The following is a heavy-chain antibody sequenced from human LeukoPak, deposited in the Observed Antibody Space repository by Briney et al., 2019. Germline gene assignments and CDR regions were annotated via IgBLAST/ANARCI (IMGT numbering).Heavy chain of an antibody. J-gene: IGHJ4*02. CDR1: GCIFTSYV. Sequence: GASVKVSCKASGCIFTSYVLHWVRQAPGQGPEWMGWINTNTGNPTYAQGFTGRFVFSLDTSVSTAYLQISSLKADDTAIYYCARGDYETHGYQTRWGQGTLVTVSS. V-gene: IGHV7-4-1*02. CDR3: ARGDYETHGYQTR. D-gene: IGHD3-22*01. CDR2: INTNTGNP.